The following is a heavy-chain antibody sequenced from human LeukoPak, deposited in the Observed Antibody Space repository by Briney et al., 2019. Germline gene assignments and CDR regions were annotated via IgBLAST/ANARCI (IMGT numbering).Heavy chain of an antibody. Sequence: GGSLRLSCAASGFTFSSYAMHWVRQAPGKGLEWVAVISYDGSNKYYADSVKGRFTISRDNSKNTLYLQMNSLRAEDTAVYYCAKRSLGYYYYYMDVWGKGTTVTISS. V-gene: IGHV3-30*04. CDR2: ISYDGSNK. CDR1: GFTFSSYA. CDR3: AKRSLGYYYYYMDV. J-gene: IGHJ6*03.